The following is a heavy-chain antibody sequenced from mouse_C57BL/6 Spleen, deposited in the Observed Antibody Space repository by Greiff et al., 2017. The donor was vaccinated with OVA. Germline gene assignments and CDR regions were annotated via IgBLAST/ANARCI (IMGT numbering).Heavy chain of an antibody. CDR1: GYTFTDYE. CDR3: TIYYDYTWFAY. CDR2: IDPETGGT. D-gene: IGHD2-4*01. V-gene: IGHV1-15*01. J-gene: IGHJ3*01. Sequence: QVQLKQSGAELVRPGASVTLSCTASGYTFTDYEMHWVKPTPVHGLEWIGAIDPETGGTASNQKFKGKAILTADKSSSTAYMELRSLTSEDSAVYYCTIYYDYTWFAYWGQGTLVTVSA.